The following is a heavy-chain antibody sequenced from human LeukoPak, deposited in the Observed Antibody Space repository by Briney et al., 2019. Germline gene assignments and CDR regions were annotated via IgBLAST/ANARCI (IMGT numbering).Heavy chain of an antibody. D-gene: IGHD3-10*01. CDR3: AKGLIVLLWFGERYYFDY. J-gene: IGHJ4*02. CDR2: ISSSGGST. CDR1: GFTFSSYA. Sequence: GGSLRLSCAASGFTFSSYAMSWVRQAPGKGLEWVSAISSSGGSTYYADSVRGRFTISRDNSKNTLYLQMNSLRAEDTAVYYCAKGLIVLLWFGERYYFDYWGQGTLVTVSS. V-gene: IGHV3-23*01.